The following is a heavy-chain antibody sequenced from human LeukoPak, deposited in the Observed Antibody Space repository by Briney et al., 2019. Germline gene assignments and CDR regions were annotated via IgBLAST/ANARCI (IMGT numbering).Heavy chain of an antibody. V-gene: IGHV3-48*01. CDR1: GFTFSSYS. D-gene: IGHD6-19*01. CDR3: AKDWGSGGWYNYFDP. Sequence: GGSLRLSCAASGFTFSSYSMNWVRRAPGKGLEWVSYISSTSGTIYYAGSAQGRFTISRDNAKNSLYLQMDSLRAEDTAVYHCAKDWGSGGWYNYFDPWGQGTLVTVSS. CDR2: ISSTSGTI. J-gene: IGHJ5*02.